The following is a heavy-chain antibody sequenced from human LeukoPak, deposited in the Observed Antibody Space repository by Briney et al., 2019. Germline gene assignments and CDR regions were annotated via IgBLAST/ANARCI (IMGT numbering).Heavy chain of an antibody. D-gene: IGHD4-17*01. V-gene: IGHV3-30*18. Sequence: PGGSLRLSCAASGFIFRYYGMHWVRQAPGKGLEWVAVISHDGTNKYFSDSVKGRFAISRDNSKNTLYLQMNSLGAEDTAVYYCAKDRGDYYMGVYYYYGMDVWGQGTTVTVSS. CDR3: AKDRGDYYMGVYYYYGMDV. J-gene: IGHJ6*02. CDR1: GFIFRYYG. CDR2: ISHDGTNK.